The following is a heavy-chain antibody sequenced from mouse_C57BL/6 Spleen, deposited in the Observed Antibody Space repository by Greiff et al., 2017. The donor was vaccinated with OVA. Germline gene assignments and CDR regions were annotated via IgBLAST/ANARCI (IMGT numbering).Heavy chain of an antibody. J-gene: IGHJ2*01. CDR3: ARDYYGSNPFDY. Sequence: EVKLQESGGGLVQPGGSLSLSCAASGFTFTDYYMSWVRQPPGKALEWLGFIRNKANGYKTDYSASVKGRFTISRDNSQSILYLQMNALRAEDSATYCCARDYYGSNPFDYWGQGTTLTVSS. CDR1: GFTFTDYY. D-gene: IGHD1-1*01. CDR2: IRNKANGYKT. V-gene: IGHV7-3*01.